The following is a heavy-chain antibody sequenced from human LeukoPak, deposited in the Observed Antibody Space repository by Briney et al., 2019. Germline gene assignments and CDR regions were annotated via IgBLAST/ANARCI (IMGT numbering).Heavy chain of an antibody. D-gene: IGHD5-12*01. V-gene: IGHV1-2*02. CDR2: INPNSGGT. CDR1: GYTFTGYY. CDR3: SSDGGYSGYRAVDY. Sequence: APVKVSCKASGYTFTGYYMHWVRQAPGQGVEGMGWINPNSGGTNYAQKLQARVTMTRDTSITTAYMELSRLRSDDTAVYYCSSDGGYSGYRAVDYWGQGTLVTVSS. J-gene: IGHJ4*02.